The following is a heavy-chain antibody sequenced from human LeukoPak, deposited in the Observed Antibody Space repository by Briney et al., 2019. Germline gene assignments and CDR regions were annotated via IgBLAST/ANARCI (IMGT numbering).Heavy chain of an antibody. Sequence: PGRSLRLSCTASGFTFGDYAMSWVRQAPGKGLEWVGFIRSKAYGGTTEYAASVKGGFTISRDDSKSIAYLQMNSLKTEDTAVYYCTRVGSCYCFHDYWGQGTLVTVSS. CDR3: TRVGSCYCFHDY. CDR1: GFTFGDYA. CDR2: IRSKAYGGTT. D-gene: IGHD2-15*01. J-gene: IGHJ4*02. V-gene: IGHV3-49*04.